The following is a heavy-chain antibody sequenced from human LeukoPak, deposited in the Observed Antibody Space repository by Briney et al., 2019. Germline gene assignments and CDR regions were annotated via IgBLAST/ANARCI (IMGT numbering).Heavy chain of an antibody. V-gene: IGHV3-21*01. Sequence: GVSLRLSCAASGFTFSSYSMNWVRQAPGKGLEWVSSISSSSSYIYYADSVKGRFTISGDNAKNSLYLQMNSLRAEDTAVYYCARVAPGIAAAGINYYYGMDVWGQGTTVTVSS. J-gene: IGHJ6*02. CDR1: GFTFSSYS. CDR3: ARVAPGIAAAGINYYYGMDV. CDR2: ISSSSSYI. D-gene: IGHD6-13*01.